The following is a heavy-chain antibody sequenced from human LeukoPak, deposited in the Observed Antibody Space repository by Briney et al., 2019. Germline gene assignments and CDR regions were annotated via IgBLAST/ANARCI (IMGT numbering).Heavy chain of an antibody. Sequence: SVKVSCKASGGTFSSYAISWVRQAPGQGLEWMGGIIPIFGTANYAQKLQGRVTITADKSTSTAYLEVSSLRSEDTAVYYCARDRGTTGSFYFDYWGQGTLVTVSS. D-gene: IGHD4-11*01. CDR2: IIPIFGTA. CDR3: ARDRGTTGSFYFDY. CDR1: GGTFSSYA. V-gene: IGHV1-69*06. J-gene: IGHJ4*02.